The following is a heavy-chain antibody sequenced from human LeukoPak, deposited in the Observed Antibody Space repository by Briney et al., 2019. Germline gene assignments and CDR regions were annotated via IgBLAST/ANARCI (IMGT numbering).Heavy chain of an antibody. CDR3: ARHYDYVWGSYRSFDY. V-gene: IGHV4-39*01. CDR1: GGSISSSSYY. Sequence: SETLSLTCTVAGGSISSSSYYWGWIRQPPGKGLEWIGSIYYSGSTYYNPSLKSRVTISVDTSKNQFSLKLSSVTAADTAVYYCARHYDYVWGSYRSFDYWGQGTLATVSS. D-gene: IGHD3-16*02. CDR2: IYYSGST. J-gene: IGHJ4*02.